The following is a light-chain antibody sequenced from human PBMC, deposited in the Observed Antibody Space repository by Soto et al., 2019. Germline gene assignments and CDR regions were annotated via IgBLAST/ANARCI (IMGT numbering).Light chain of an antibody. J-gene: IGKJ1*01. V-gene: IGKV3-15*01. Sequence: EIVMTQSPATLSVSPGERATLSCRASQSVRSNLAWYQQKPAQAPRLLIYGASTRATGMPGTFSGSGSGTEFTLTISSLQSEDFGVYYCQQYKNWPRTFGQGTKVDIK. CDR2: GAS. CDR3: QQYKNWPRT. CDR1: QSVRSN.